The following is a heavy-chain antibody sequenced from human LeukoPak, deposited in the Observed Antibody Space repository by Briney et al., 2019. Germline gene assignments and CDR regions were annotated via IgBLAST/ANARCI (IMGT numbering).Heavy chain of an antibody. CDR3: AKSYNGYESKPDY. D-gene: IGHD5-12*01. CDR1: GFTFSSYA. Sequence: GKSLRLSCAASGFTFSSYAMHWVRQAPGKGLEWVAAISYDGNNKYYADSVKGRFTISRDNSKITLYLQMNSLRAEDTAVYYCAKSYNGYESKPDYWGQGTLVTVSS. CDR2: ISYDGNNK. J-gene: IGHJ4*02. V-gene: IGHV3-30-3*02.